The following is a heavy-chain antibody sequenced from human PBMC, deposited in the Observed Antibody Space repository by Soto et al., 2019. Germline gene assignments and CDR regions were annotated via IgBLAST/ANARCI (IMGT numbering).Heavy chain of an antibody. V-gene: IGHV3-9*01. Sequence: GGSLRLSCVASGFTFDDYAMHWVRQAPGKGLEWVSGISWNSAGIGYADFVKGRLTISRDNAKNPLYLQMNNLRADDTALYYCAKDTVAAAGRIDYWGQGTLVTVSS. CDR1: GFTFDDYA. CDR2: ISWNSAGI. D-gene: IGHD6-13*01. J-gene: IGHJ4*02. CDR3: AKDTVAAAGRIDY.